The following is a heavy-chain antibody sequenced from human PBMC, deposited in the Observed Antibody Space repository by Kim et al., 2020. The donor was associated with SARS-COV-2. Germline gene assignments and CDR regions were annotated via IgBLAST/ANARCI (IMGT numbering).Heavy chain of an antibody. D-gene: IGHD5-12*01. Sequence: YLKSRVTISVDTSKNQFSLKLSSVTAADTAVYYCASTSLEMATSLYYFDYWGQGTLVTVSS. V-gene: IGHV4-34*01. CDR3: ASTSLEMATSLYYFDY. J-gene: IGHJ4*02.